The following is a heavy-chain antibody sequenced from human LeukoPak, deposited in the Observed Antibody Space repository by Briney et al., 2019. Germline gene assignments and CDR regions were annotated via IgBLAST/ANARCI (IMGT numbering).Heavy chain of an antibody. J-gene: IGHJ4*02. V-gene: IGHV4-4*07. CDR1: GGAISRWC. CDR2: IYHSGST. CDR3: AGVWVATTSFDY. Sequence: PSETLSLTCTVSGGAISRWCWSWLRQPAGKGLEWIGSIYHSGSTYYNPSLKSRVTISVDTSKNQFSLKLSSVTAADTAVYYCAGVWVATTSFDYWGQGTLVTVSS. D-gene: IGHD5-24*01.